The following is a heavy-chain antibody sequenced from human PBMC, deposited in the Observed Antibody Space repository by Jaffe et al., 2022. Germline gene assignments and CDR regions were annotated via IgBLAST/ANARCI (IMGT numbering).Heavy chain of an antibody. D-gene: IGHD1-26*01. J-gene: IGHJ6*03. CDR2: IYHSGST. CDR3: ARHATTPYRYMDV. V-gene: IGHV4-38-2*01. Sequence: QVQLQESGPGLVKPSETLSLTCAVSGYSISSGYWWGWIRQPPGKGLEWIGSIYHSGSTYYNPSLKSRVTISVDTSKNQFSLKLSSVTAADTAVYYCARHATTPYRYMDVWGKGTTVTVSS. CDR1: GYSISSGYW.